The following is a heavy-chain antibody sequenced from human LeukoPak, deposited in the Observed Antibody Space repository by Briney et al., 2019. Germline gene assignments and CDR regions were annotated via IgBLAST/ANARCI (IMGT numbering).Heavy chain of an antibody. J-gene: IGHJ4*02. CDR1: GYTFTGYY. Sequence: ASVKVSCKASGYTFTGYYMHWVRQAPGQGLEWMGWMNPNSGNTGYAQKFQGRVTITRNTSISTAYMELSSLRSEDTAVYYCARGNGYSYGTNFDYWGQGTLVTVSS. CDR3: ARGNGYSYGTNFDY. V-gene: IGHV1-8*03. CDR2: MNPNSGNT. D-gene: IGHD5-18*01.